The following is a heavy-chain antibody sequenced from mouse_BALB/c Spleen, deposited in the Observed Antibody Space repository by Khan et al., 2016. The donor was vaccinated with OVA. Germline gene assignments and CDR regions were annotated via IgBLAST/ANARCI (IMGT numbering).Heavy chain of an antibody. CDR2: VNPNTGNT. CDR3: ARGYDFFAY. V-gene: IGHV1-26*01. Sequence: VQLQQPGPDLVKPGASVKMSCKASGYSFTGYYMNWVKQSHGKSLECIGRVNPNTGNTNYNQKFKGKAILIVDTSSSTAYMELRSLTSEDSAFYYCARGYDFFAYWGQGTLVTVSA. CDR1: GYSFTGYY. J-gene: IGHJ3*01. D-gene: IGHD2-14*01.